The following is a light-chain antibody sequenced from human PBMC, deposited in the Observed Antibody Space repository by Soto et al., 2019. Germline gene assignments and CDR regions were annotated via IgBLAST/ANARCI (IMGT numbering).Light chain of an antibody. J-gene: IGKJ1*01. Sequence: EIVLTQSPGTLSLSAGERATLSCRASQSVSSNYFAWFQQRPGQAPRLLIYGVSTRANGTPDRFSASGSATEFTLNINRLEPEDFAVYYCHQYGASPWTFGQGTKVEIK. CDR2: GVS. V-gene: IGKV3-20*01. CDR1: QSVSSNY. CDR3: HQYGASPWT.